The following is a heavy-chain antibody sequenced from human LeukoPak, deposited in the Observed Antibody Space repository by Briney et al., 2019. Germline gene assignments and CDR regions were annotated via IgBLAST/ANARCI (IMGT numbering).Heavy chain of an antibody. J-gene: IGHJ4*02. D-gene: IGHD2-2*01. V-gene: IGHV1-2*02. CDR2: INPNSGGT. CDR1: GYTFTGYY. CDR3: ARDVVVVPATHGNFDY. Sequence: GASVKVSCKASGYTFTGYYMHWVRQAPGQGLEWMGWINPNSGGTNYAQKFQGRVTMTRDTSISTAYMELSRLRSDDTAVYYCARDVVVVPATHGNFDYWGQGTLVTVSS.